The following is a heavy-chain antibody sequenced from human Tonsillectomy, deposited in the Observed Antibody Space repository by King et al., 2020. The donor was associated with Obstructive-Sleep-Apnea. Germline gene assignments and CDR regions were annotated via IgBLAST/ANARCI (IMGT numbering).Heavy chain of an antibody. CDR1: GFTXSSYA. CDR2: ISYDGSNK. V-gene: IGHV3-30*04. D-gene: IGHD3-22*01. Sequence: VQXVESGGXVVQPGRSLRLSCAASGFTXSSYAMHWVRQAPGKGLEWVAVISYDGSNKYYADSVKGRFTISRDNSKNTLYLQMNSLRAEDTAVYYCARRAHYYDSSGYYYFDYWGQGTLVTVSS. CDR3: ARRAHYYDSSGYYYFDY. J-gene: IGHJ4*02.